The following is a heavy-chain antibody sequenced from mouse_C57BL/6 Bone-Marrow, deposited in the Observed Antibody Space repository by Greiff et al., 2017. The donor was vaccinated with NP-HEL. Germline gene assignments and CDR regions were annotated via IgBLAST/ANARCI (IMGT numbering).Heavy chain of an antibody. J-gene: IGHJ3*01. CDR1: GYTFTSYW. CDR3: AREDLYYGSSWAY. V-gene: IGHV1-69*01. D-gene: IGHD1-1*01. Sequence: QVQLQQPGAELVMPGASVKLSCKASGYTFTSYWMHWVKQRPGQGLEWIGEIDPSDSYTNYNQKFKGKSTLTVDKSSSTAYMQLSSRTSDDSAVYYCAREDLYYGSSWAYWGQGTLGTVSA. CDR2: IDPSDSYT.